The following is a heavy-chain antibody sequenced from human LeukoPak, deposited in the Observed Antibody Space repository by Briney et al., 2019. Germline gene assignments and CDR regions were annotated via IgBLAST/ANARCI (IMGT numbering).Heavy chain of an antibody. CDR1: GYTFTSDY. CDR3: AISSRSDGWFDP. V-gene: IGHV1-2*02. J-gene: IGHJ5*02. D-gene: IGHD6-13*01. Sequence: ASVKVSCKASGYTFTSDYMNWVRQAPGQGLEWMGWIHPKSGATDYPRKFQGRVTVTRDTSITTGYMELSSLKSDDTAIYYCAISSRSDGWFDPWGQGTLVTVSS. CDR2: IHPKSGAT.